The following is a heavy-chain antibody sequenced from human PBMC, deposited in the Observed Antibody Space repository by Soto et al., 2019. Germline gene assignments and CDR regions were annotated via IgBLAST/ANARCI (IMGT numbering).Heavy chain of an antibody. Sequence: GGSLRLSCAASGFTFSSYAMSWVRQAPGKGLEWVSAISGSGGSTYYADSVKGRFTISRDNSKNTLYLQMNSLRAEDTAVYYCAKTIQDYNYYDSSGCDAFDIWGQGTMVTVSS. CDR3: AKTIQDYNYYDSSGCDAFDI. V-gene: IGHV3-23*01. CDR1: GFTFSSYA. D-gene: IGHD3-22*01. J-gene: IGHJ3*02. CDR2: ISGSGGST.